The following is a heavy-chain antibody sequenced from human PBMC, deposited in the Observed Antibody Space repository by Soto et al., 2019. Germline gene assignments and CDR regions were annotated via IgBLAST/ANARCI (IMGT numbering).Heavy chain of an antibody. CDR2: IIPMLTVT. CDR1: GGTFNTYT. D-gene: IGHD2-2*01. J-gene: IGHJ3*02. CDR3: SIGSWSAETFDI. Sequence: QVHLVQSGAEVKRPGSSVKVSCKAAGGTFNTYTLIWVRQAPGHGLEWMGRIIPMLTVTNSAQKFQGRVTLTADKSTGTAFMELTSLRSDDTAIYYCSIGSWSAETFDIWGQGTMVTVSS. V-gene: IGHV1-69*02.